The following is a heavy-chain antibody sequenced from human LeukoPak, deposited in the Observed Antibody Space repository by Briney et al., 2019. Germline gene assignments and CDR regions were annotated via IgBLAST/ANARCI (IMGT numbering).Heavy chain of an antibody. CDR1: GYNLTELS. D-gene: IGHD1-26*01. V-gene: IGHV1-24*01. CDR3: ATDGDSGSYS. J-gene: IGHJ4*02. CDR2: FDPEDGET. Sequence: GASVKVFCKVSGYNLTELSMHWVRQAPGKGLEWMGGFDPEDGETIYAQKFQGRVTMTEDTSTDTAYMELSSLRSEDTAVYYCATDGDSGSYSWGQGTLVTVSS.